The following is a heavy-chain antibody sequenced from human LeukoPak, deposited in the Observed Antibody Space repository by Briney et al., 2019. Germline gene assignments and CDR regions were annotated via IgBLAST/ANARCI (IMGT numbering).Heavy chain of an antibody. Sequence: ASVKVSCKASGYTFTNNYMHWVRQAPGQGLEWMGINNPSDGGTNYAQKFQGRVTLTRDMSTSTVYMELSSLRSEDTAVYYCARDRGITVFGVVMDVWGKGTTVTVSS. V-gene: IGHV1-46*01. J-gene: IGHJ6*04. D-gene: IGHD3-3*01. CDR3: ARDRGITVFGVVMDV. CDR1: GYTFTNNY. CDR2: NNPSDGGT.